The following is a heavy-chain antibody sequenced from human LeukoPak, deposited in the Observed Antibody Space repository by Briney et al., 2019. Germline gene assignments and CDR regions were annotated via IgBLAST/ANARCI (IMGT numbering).Heavy chain of an antibody. V-gene: IGHV1-18*01. CDR1: GYTFTSYG. CDR3: TRGWLRSNY. D-gene: IGHD5-12*01. J-gene: IGHJ4*02. CDR2: ISAYNGYA. Sequence: ASVKVSCKTSGYTFTSYGISWVRQAPGQGLEWMGWISAYNGYANYAQKFQGRVTMTTDTSTSTVYMELRSLRSDDTAVYYCTRGWLRSNYWGQGTLVTVSS.